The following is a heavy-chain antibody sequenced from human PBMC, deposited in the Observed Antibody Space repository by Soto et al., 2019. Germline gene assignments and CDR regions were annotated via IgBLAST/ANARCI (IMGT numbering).Heavy chain of an antibody. CDR3: TRDFHYDFWSGYSNYFDY. V-gene: IGHV3-74*01. Sequence: GGSLRLSCAASGFTFSSYWMHWVRQAPGKGLVWVSRINSDGSSTSYADSVKGRFTISRDNAKNTLYLQMNSLRAEDTAVYYCTRDFHYDFWSGYSNYFDYWGQGTLVTVSS. D-gene: IGHD3-3*01. CDR2: INSDGSST. CDR1: GFTFSSYW. J-gene: IGHJ4*02.